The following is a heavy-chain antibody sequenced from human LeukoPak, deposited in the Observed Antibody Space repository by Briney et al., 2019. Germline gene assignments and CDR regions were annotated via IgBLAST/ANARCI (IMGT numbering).Heavy chain of an antibody. J-gene: IGHJ4*02. CDR1: GFTFGDYA. V-gene: IGHV3-49*04. CDR3: TRDGVAWTPEYSSSWFDY. CDR2: IRSKAYGGTT. D-gene: IGHD6-13*01. Sequence: PGRSLRLSCTASGFTFGDYAMSWVRQAPGKGLEWVGFIRSKAYGGTTEYAASVKGRFTISRDDSKSIAYLQMNSLKTEDTAVYYCTRDGVAWTPEYSSSWFDYWGQGTLVTVSS.